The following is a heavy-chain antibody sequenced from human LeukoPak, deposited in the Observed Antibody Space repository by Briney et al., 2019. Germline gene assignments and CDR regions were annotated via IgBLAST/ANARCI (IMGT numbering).Heavy chain of an antibody. V-gene: IGHV4-34*01. CDR3: ARGAAAYY. J-gene: IGHJ4*02. CDR1: GGSFTGYY. D-gene: IGHD2-15*01. CDR2: INHSGST. Sequence: SETLSLTCAVYGGSFTGYYWNWIRQPPGKGLEWIGEINHSGSTNYNPSLKSRVTISVDTSKNQFSLKLSSVTAADTAVYYCARGAAAYYWGQGTLVTVSS.